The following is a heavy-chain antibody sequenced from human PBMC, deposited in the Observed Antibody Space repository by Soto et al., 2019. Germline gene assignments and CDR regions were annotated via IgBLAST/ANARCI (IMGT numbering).Heavy chain of an antibody. CDR3: ARVKTDYSNPRGPFFFYGMDV. D-gene: IGHD4-4*01. CDR1: GFTFSSYA. J-gene: IGHJ6*02. Sequence: GGSLRLSCAASGFTFSSYAMSWVRQAPGKGLEWVSAISGSGGSTYYADSVKGRFTISRDNSKNTLCLQMNSLRAEDTAVYYCARVKTDYSNPRGPFFFYGMDVWGQGTTVTVSS. V-gene: IGHV3-23*01. CDR2: ISGSGGST.